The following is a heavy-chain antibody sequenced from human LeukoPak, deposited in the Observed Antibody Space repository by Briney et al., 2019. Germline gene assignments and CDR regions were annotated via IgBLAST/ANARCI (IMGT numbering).Heavy chain of an antibody. D-gene: IGHD5-18*01. CDR1: GFTFRASP. CDR2: ISYGGSPR. V-gene: IGHV3-30*04. CDR3: ATAGGYSYGSRFDR. Sequence: GGSLRLSCVGYGFTFRASPVHWVRQTPERGLEWVALISYGGSPRYYADFVKGRFTTSRDDSRNTVYLQMNSLRGDDTALYFCATAGGYSYGSRFDRWGQGTLVTVSS. J-gene: IGHJ4*02.